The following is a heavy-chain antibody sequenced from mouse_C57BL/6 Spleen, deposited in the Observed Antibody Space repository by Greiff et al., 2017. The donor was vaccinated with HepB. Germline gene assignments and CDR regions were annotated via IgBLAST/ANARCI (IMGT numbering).Heavy chain of an antibody. V-gene: IGHV1-50*01. CDR3: ARSGTLGYFDV. D-gene: IGHD4-1*01. CDR2: IDPSDSYT. Sequence: QLQQPGAELVKPGASVKLSCKASGYTFTSYWMQWVKQRPGQGLEWIGEIDPSDSYTNYNQKFKGKATLTVDTSSSTAYMQLSSLTSEDSAVYYCARSGTLGYFDVWGTGTTVTVSS. J-gene: IGHJ1*03. CDR1: GYTFTSYW.